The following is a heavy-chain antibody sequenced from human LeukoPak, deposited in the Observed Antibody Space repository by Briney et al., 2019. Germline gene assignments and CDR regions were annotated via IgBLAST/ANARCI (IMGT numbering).Heavy chain of an antibody. J-gene: IGHJ4*02. Sequence: GGSLLLSCAASGFTFSSYSMNWVRQAPGKGLEWVSSISSSSYIYYADSVKGRFTISRDNAKNSLYLQMNSLRAEDTAVYYCARDGDVDTAMVSSYFDYWGQGTLVTVSS. D-gene: IGHD5-18*01. V-gene: IGHV3-21*01. CDR1: GFTFSSYS. CDR2: ISSSSYI. CDR3: ARDGDVDTAMVSSYFDY.